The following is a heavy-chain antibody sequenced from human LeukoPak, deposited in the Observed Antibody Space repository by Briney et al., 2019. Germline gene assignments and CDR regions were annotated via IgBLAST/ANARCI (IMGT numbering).Heavy chain of an antibody. J-gene: IGHJ4*02. V-gene: IGHV4-39*01. CDR2: IHYSGTT. D-gene: IGHD1-1*01. CDR1: GGSISGSNYY. CDR3: AGYSSSTGTNFDY. Sequence: SETLSLTCTLSGGSISGSNYYWGWIRQPPGKGLEWIGRIHYSGTTHYTPSLKNRVTISVDAPKNPFSLDVSSLTAADTSVYDCAGYSSSTGTNFDYWGQGNLATVSS.